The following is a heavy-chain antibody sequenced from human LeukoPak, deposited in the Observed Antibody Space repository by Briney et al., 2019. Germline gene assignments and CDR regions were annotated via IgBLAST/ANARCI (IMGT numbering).Heavy chain of an antibody. D-gene: IGHD6-13*01. Sequence: PSETLSLTCAVYGGSFSGYYWSWIRQPPGKGLEWIGEINHSGSTNYNPSLKSRVTISVDKSENQFSLKLSSVTAADTAVYYCARGEPSSPGWFDPWGQGTLVTVSS. CDR1: GGSFSGYY. J-gene: IGHJ5*02. CDR3: ARGEPSSPGWFDP. CDR2: INHSGST. V-gene: IGHV4-34*01.